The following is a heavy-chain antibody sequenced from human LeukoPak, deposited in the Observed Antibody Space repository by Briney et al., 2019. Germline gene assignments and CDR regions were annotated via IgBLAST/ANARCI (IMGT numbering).Heavy chain of an antibody. J-gene: IGHJ5*02. CDR3: ARVGSSSLTSWFDP. Sequence: ASVKVSCKASGYTFTGYGISWVRQAPGQGLEWMGWISAYNGNTNYAQKLQGRVTMTTDTSTSTAYMELRSLRSDDTAVYYCARVGSSSLTSWFDPWGQGPLVTVSS. D-gene: IGHD6-6*01. CDR2: ISAYNGNT. V-gene: IGHV1-18*01. CDR1: GYTFTGYG.